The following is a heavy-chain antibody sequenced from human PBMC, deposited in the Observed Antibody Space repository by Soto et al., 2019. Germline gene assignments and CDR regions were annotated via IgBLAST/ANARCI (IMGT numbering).Heavy chain of an antibody. V-gene: IGHV3-53*01. Sequence: PGGSLRLSCAASGFTVSSNYMSWVRQAPGKGLEWVSVIYSGGSTYYADSVKGRFTISRDNSKNTLYLQMNSLRADDTAVYYCAKYMVVAGNYGLDVWGQGTTVTVSS. CDR1: GFTVSSNY. D-gene: IGHD2-15*01. J-gene: IGHJ6*02. CDR3: AKYMVVAGNYGLDV. CDR2: IYSGGST.